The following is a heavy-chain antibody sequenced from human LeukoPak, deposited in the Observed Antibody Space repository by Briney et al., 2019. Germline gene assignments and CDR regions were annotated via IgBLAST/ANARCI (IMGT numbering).Heavy chain of an antibody. Sequence: GGSLRLSCAASGFTFSSYWMSWVRQAPGKGLEWVSNIKQDGSEKYYVDSVKGRFTISRDNAKNSLYLKMNSLRAEDTAVYYCARVIEWFGESYFDYWGQGTLVTVSS. D-gene: IGHD3-10*01. CDR2: IKQDGSEK. V-gene: IGHV3-7*01. J-gene: IGHJ4*02. CDR3: ARVIEWFGESYFDY. CDR1: GFTFSSYW.